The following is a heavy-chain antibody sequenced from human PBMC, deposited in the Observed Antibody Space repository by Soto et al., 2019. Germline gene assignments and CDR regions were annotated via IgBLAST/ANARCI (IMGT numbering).Heavy chain of an antibody. J-gene: IGHJ5*02. CDR1: GHSFTAYY. CDR3: ATTVAADNWFDP. D-gene: IGHD6-19*01. Sequence: ASVKVSCKASGHSFTAYYMHWVRQDPGQGLEWMGWVNPNNGVTNYAQKFQGRVTMTRDTSISTAYMELSRLRSDDTAVYYCATTVAADNWFDPWGQGTMVTVSS. CDR2: VNPNNGVT. V-gene: IGHV1-2*02.